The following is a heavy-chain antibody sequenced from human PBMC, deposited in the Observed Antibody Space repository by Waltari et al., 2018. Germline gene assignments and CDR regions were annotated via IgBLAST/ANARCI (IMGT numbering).Heavy chain of an antibody. CDR2: ISYDGNYK. D-gene: IGHD5-18*01. Sequence: QVQLVESGGGMVQPGRSLRLSCAASGFTFKNYGINWVRQTPGKGLEWVAVISYDGNYKDYADSVKGRFTISRDNSKNTLFVQMNSLRPQDTAVYYCAKALDSYGSPQNDVFDVWGRGTLVGVSS. J-gene: IGHJ3*01. CDR3: AKALDSYGSPQNDVFDV. V-gene: IGHV3-30*18. CDR1: GFTFKNYG.